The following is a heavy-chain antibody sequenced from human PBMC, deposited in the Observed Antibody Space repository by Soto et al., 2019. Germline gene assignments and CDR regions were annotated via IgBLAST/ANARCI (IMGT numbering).Heavy chain of an antibody. J-gene: IGHJ4*02. CDR3: ARDQGPAMVINFDY. V-gene: IGHV3-30-3*01. D-gene: IGHD5-18*01. Sequence: GGSLRLSCAASGFTFSSYAMHWVRQAPGKGLEWVAVISYDGSNKYYADSVKGRFTISRDNSKNTLYLQMNSLRAEDTAVYYCARDQGPAMVINFDYWGQGTLVTVSS. CDR2: ISYDGSNK. CDR1: GFTFSSYA.